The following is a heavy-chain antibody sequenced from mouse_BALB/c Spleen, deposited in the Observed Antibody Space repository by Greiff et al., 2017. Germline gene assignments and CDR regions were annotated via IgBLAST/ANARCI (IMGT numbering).Heavy chain of an antibody. Sequence: VQLQQPGAELVRSGASVKLSCTASGFNITDYYMHWVKQRPEQGLEWIGWIDPENGDTEYAPKFQGKATMTADTSSNTAYLQLSSLTSEDTAVYYCNAGDYDGRIGYAMDYWGQGTSVTVSS. J-gene: IGHJ4*01. CDR3: NAGDYDGRIGYAMDY. D-gene: IGHD2-3*01. CDR2: IDPENGDT. CDR1: GFNITDYY. V-gene: IGHV14-4*02.